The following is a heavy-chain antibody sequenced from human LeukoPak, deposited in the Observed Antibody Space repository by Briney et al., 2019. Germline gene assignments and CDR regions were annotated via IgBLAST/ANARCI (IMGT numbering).Heavy chain of an antibody. J-gene: IGHJ4*02. Sequence: GGSLRLSSAASGYTLRSYWMSGVRGAPRKGREGVANIKQDGSGKYYVDSVKGRFNISRDNAKNSLYLQMNSLRAEDTAVYYCARDKGYSSGWYEDYRGQGTLVTVSS. D-gene: IGHD6-19*01. CDR2: IKQDGSGK. CDR3: ARDKGYSSGWYEDY. CDR1: GYTLRSYW. V-gene: IGHV3-7*01.